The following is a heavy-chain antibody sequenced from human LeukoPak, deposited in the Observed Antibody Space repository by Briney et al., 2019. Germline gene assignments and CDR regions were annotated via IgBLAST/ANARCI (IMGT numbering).Heavy chain of an antibody. D-gene: IGHD3-3*01. CDR3: ARDNVQYYNFWSGYSPPRWFDP. CDR2: IYYSGST. J-gene: IGHJ5*02. V-gene: IGHV4-59*01. CDR1: GGSISSYY. Sequence: SETLPLTCTVSGGSISSYYWSWIRQPPGKGLEWIGYIYYSGSTNYNPSLKSRVTISVDTSKNQFSLKLSSVTAADTAVYYCARDNVQYYNFWSGYSPPRWFDPWGQGTLVTVSS.